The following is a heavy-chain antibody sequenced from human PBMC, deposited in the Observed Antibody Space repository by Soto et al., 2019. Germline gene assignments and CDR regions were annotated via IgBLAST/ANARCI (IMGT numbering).Heavy chain of an antibody. CDR3: ASLYGDYVSY. CDR2: IYYSGST. Sequence: QLQLQESGPGLVKPSETLSLTCTVSGGSISSSSYYWGWIRQPPGKGLEWIRSIYYSGSTYCNPSLKSRVTISVDTSKNQFSLKLSSVTAVDTAVYYCASLYGDYVSYWGQGTLVTVSS. CDR1: GGSISSSSYY. J-gene: IGHJ4*02. D-gene: IGHD4-17*01. V-gene: IGHV4-39*01.